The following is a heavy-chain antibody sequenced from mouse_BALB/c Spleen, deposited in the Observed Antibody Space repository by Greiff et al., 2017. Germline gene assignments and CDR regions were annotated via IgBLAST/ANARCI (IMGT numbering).Heavy chain of an antibody. V-gene: IGHV1-7*01. D-gene: IGHD2-1*01. CDR3: ARSGNYLSLFDY. Sequence: VQLQQSGAELAKPGASVKMSCKASGYTFTSYWMHWVKQRPGQGLEWIGYINPSTGYTEYNQKFKDKATLTADKSSSTAYMQLSSLTSEDSAVYYCARSGNYLSLFDYLGQGTTLTVSS. J-gene: IGHJ2*01. CDR2: INPSTGYT. CDR1: GYTFTSYW.